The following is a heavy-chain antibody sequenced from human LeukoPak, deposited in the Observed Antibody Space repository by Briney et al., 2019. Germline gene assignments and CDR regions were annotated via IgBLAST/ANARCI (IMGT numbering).Heavy chain of an antibody. D-gene: IGHD3-16*02. CDR1: GFTFTAYT. CDR2: ISSGHYI. J-gene: IGHJ3*02. CDR3: ARDISYTAFDI. V-gene: IGHV3-21*01. Sequence: GGSLRLSCAASGFTFTAYTINWVRQAPGKGLEWGSSISSGHYIYYADSMKGRFTISRDNPKTSVYLQMNSLTADDTAVYYCARDISYTAFDIWGQGTMVTVSS.